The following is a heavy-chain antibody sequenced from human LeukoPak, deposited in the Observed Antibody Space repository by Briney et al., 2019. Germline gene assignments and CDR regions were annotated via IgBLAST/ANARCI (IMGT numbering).Heavy chain of an antibody. D-gene: IGHD5-18*01. CDR2: IYYSGDT. J-gene: IGHJ2*01. CDR3: ARDLSGYSYGLYWYFDL. CDR1: GGFISSYY. V-gene: IGHV4-59*01. Sequence: SETLSLTCTVSGGFISSYYWSRIRQPPGKGLEWIGYIYYSGDTNYNPSLKSRVTISVDTSKNQFSLKLSSVTAADTAVYYCARDLSGYSYGLYWYFDLWGRGTLVTVSS.